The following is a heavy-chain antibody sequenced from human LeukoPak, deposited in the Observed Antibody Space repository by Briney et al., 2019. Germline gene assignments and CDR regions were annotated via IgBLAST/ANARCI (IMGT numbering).Heavy chain of an antibody. V-gene: IGHV1-2*02. CDR2: FNPNSGGT. CDR3: ARAADYSSGWSFDVGY. D-gene: IGHD6-19*01. CDR1: GYTFTGYY. J-gene: IGHJ4*02. Sequence: ASVKVSYKASGYTFTGYYMHWVRQAPGQGLEWMGWFNPNSGGTNYAQKFQGRVTMTRDTSISTAYMELSRLRSDDTAVYYCARAADYSSGWSFDVGYWGQGTLVTVSS.